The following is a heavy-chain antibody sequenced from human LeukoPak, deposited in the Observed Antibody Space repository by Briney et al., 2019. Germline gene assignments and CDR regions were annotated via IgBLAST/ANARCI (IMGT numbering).Heavy chain of an antibody. Sequence: AGGSLRLSCAASGFSFSGYYMSWVRQAPGKGLEWVSSISSSTSYMFYADSVRGRFTISRDNAKNSLYLQMNSLRAEDTAVYYCARDRGSGWHTFDYWGQGTLVTVPS. D-gene: IGHD6-19*01. CDR3: ARDRGSGWHTFDY. V-gene: IGHV3-21*01. J-gene: IGHJ4*02. CDR1: GFSFSGYY. CDR2: ISSSTSYM.